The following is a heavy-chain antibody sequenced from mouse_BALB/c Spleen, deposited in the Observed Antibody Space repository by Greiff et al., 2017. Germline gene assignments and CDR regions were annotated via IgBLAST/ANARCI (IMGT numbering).Heavy chain of an antibody. CDR2: ISSGSSTI. Sequence: EVNLVESGGGLVQPGGSRKLSCAASGFTFSSFGMHWVRQAPEKGLEWVAYISSGSSTIYYADTVKGRFTISRDNPKNTLFLQMTSLRSEDTAMYYCAREELYFDYWGQGTTLTVSS. V-gene: IGHV5-17*02. J-gene: IGHJ2*01. D-gene: IGHD4-1*01. CDR1: GFTFSSFG. CDR3: AREELYFDY.